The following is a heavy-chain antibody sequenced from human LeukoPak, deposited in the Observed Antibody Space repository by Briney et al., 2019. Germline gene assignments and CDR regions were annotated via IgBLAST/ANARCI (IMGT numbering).Heavy chain of an antibody. CDR2: IYYTGTT. CDR3: VRDKRDGTRPSSERFDY. J-gene: IGHJ4*02. D-gene: IGHD5-24*01. V-gene: IGHV4-59*01. Sequence: SQTLSLTCTVSGGSISSYYWSWLRQPPGRGLEWIGYIYYTGTTNYNPSLKSRAAISVDTSKNQFSLKLTSVTAADTAVYYCVRDKRDGTRPSSERFDYWGQGTLVTVSS. CDR1: GGSISSYY.